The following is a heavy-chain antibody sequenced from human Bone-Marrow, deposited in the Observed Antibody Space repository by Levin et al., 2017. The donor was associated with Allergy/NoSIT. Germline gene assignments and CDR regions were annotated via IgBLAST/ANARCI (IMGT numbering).Heavy chain of an antibody. CDR2: IYNSGST. CDR3: ARYEGVDYHNTRRGYFDY. Sequence: PSETLSLTCTVSGGSISSYYWSWIRQPPGKGLEWIGSIYNSGSTNYNPSLKSRVTMSVDTSKNQLSLKLSSVTAADTALYYCARYEGVDYHNTRRGYFDYWGQGTLVTVSS. CDR1: GGSISSYY. D-gene: IGHD3-22*01. J-gene: IGHJ4*02. V-gene: IGHV4-59*08.